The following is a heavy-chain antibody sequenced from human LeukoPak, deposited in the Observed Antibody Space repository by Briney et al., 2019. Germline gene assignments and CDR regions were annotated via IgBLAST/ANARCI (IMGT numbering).Heavy chain of an antibody. D-gene: IGHD6-19*01. CDR2: IHYSGST. J-gene: IGHJ5*02. V-gene: IGHV4-59*01. CDR1: GGSISSYY. Sequence: SETLSLTCTVSGGSISSYYWSWIRQPPGKGLEWIGYIHYSGSTNYNPSLKSRVTISVDTSKKHYSLRLSSVTAADTAVYYCARDSSGWTNRFDPWGQGTLVTVSS. CDR3: ARDSSGWTNRFDP.